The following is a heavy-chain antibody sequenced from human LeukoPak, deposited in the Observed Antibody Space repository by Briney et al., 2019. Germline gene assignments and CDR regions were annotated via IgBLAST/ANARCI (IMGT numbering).Heavy chain of an antibody. D-gene: IGHD3-10*01. J-gene: IGHJ4*02. CDR1: GFTFSSYW. CDR3: ARAIRGTAVDTGDR. V-gene: IGHV3-7*01. CDR2: IKNDGSEE. Sequence: GGSLRLSRAASGFTFSSYWLRWVRQAPGKGLEGVANIKNDGSEEYYVDSVKGRFTISRDNAKNSLFLQMNSLTVEDTAVYYCARAIRGTAVDTGDRWGQGTLVTASS.